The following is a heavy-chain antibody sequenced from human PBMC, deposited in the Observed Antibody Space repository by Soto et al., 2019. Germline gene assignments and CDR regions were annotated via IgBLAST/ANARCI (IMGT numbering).Heavy chain of an antibody. CDR2: IYYSGST. Sequence: PSETLSLTCTVSGGSVSSGSYYWSWIRQPPGKGLEWIGYIYYSGSTNYNPSLKSRVTISVDTSKHQFSLKLSSVTAADTAVYYCARYCSSTSCFPLDYWGQGTLVTVSS. CDR3: ARYCSSTSCFPLDY. CDR1: GGSVSSGSYY. J-gene: IGHJ4*02. D-gene: IGHD2-2*01. V-gene: IGHV4-61*01.